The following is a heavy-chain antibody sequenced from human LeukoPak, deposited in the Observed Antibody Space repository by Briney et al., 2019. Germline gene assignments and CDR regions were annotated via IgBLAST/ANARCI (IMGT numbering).Heavy chain of an antibody. D-gene: IGHD1-26*01. J-gene: IGHJ4*02. Sequence: PGGSLRLSCAASGFTFSSYAMTWVRQATGKGLEWVSTTSGCGSSTYYADSVKGRFTISRDNSKNTLYLQVNSLKAEDSAVYYCAINQFSGSYFGYWGQGMLVTVSS. V-gene: IGHV3-23*01. CDR2: TSGCGSST. CDR3: AINQFSGSYFGY. CDR1: GFTFSSYA.